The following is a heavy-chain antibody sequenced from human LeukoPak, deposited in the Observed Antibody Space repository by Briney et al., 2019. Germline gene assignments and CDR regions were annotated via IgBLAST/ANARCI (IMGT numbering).Heavy chain of an antibody. CDR1: GDSTSTYY. CDR3: ARGYTAMVPDY. Sequence: PSETLSLTCTVSGDSTSTYYWSWIRQPPGKGLEWIGYIHYSGSTNYNPSLKSRVTISADASKNQFSLELSSVTAADTAVHYCARGYTAMVPDYWGQGTLVTVSS. V-gene: IGHV4-59*01. CDR2: IHYSGST. J-gene: IGHJ4*02. D-gene: IGHD5-18*01.